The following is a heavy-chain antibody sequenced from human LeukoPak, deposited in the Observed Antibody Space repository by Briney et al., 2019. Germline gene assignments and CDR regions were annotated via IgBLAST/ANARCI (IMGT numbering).Heavy chain of an antibody. Sequence: GGSLRLSCAASGFTFSSYAMHWVRQAPGKGLEWVAVISYDGSNKYHADSVRGRFTISRDNSKNTLYLQMNSLRAEDTAVYYCARNSVSGPGLDYWGQGTLVTVSS. D-gene: IGHD2-15*01. CDR3: ARNSVSGPGLDY. V-gene: IGHV3-30-3*01. J-gene: IGHJ4*02. CDR1: GFTFSSYA. CDR2: ISYDGSNK.